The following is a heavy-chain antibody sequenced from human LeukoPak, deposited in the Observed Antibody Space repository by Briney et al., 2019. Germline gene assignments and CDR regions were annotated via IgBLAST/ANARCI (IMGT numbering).Heavy chain of an antibody. Sequence: SETLSLTCAFCGDSISSGYYWGWIRQPPGKGLEWIGSIYHSGSTYYNPSLKSRVTISVDTSKNQFSLKLSSVTAADTAVYYCARHRSGVVVPAADDAFDIWGQGTMVTVSS. D-gene: IGHD2-2*01. CDR1: GDSISSGYY. CDR2: IYHSGST. V-gene: IGHV4-38-2*01. J-gene: IGHJ3*02. CDR3: ARHRSGVVVPAADDAFDI.